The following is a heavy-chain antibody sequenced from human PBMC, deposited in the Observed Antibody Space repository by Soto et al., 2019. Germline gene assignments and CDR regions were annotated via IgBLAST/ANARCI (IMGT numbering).Heavy chain of an antibody. CDR2: IHTSGST. V-gene: IGHV4-4*07. J-gene: IGHJ4*01. CDR3: ARVGIQMSYAFDY. Sequence: QVQLQESGPGLVKPSKTLSLTCTVSGTSVSYYYWGWIRQPPGKGLQHIGRIHTSGSTSYNPSLKSRFTMSMDTSSTQIFLNLTSLSAADTGVYYCARVGIQMSYAFDYWAHGILVTISS. D-gene: IGHD5-18*01. CDR1: GTSVSYYY.